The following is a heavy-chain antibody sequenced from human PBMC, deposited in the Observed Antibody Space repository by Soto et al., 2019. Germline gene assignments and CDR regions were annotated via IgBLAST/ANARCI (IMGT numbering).Heavy chain of an antibody. Sequence: GASVKVSCKASGYTFTSYGISWVRQAPGQGLEWMGWISAYSGNTNYAQKLQGRVTMTTDTSTSTAYMELRSLRSDDTAVYYCARDQATVTTVYYYYYGMDVWGQGTTVTVSS. CDR2: ISAYSGNT. V-gene: IGHV1-18*01. J-gene: IGHJ6*02. CDR1: GYTFTSYG. CDR3: ARDQATVTTVYYYYYGMDV. D-gene: IGHD4-4*01.